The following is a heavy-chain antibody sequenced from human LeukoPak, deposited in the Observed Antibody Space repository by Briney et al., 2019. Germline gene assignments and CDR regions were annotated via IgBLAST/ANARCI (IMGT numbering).Heavy chain of an antibody. CDR1: GFTFSSYW. J-gene: IGHJ3*02. CDR2: IKQDGSEK. Sequence: GGSLRLSCAASGFTFSSYWMSWVRQAPGKGLEWVANIKQDGSEKYYVDSVKGRFTISRDNAKNSLHLQMNSLRAEDTAVYYCARDCGGGSCYGPYDAFDIWGQGTMVTVSS. CDR3: ARDCGGGSCYGPYDAFDI. D-gene: IGHD2-15*01. V-gene: IGHV3-7*01.